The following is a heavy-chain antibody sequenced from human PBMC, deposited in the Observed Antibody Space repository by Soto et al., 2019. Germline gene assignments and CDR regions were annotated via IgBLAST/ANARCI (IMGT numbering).Heavy chain of an antibody. CDR1: GFTFSSYC. D-gene: IGHD1-7*01. CDR2: INSDGSST. CDR3: ARKLELYYYGMDV. Sequence: GGSLRLSCSASGFTFSSYCMHWVRQAPWKGLVWVSRINSDGSSTSYADSVKGRFTISRDNAKNTLYLQMNSLRAEDTAVYYCARKLELYYYGMDVWGQGTTGTVPS. J-gene: IGHJ6*02. V-gene: IGHV3-74*01.